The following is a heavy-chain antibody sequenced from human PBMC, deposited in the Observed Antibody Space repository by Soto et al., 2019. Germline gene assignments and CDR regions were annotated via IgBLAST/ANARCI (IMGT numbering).Heavy chain of an antibody. Sequence: QVQLVESGGGVVQPGRSLRLSCAVSGFSFGNYGMHWVRQAPGKGLEWVAVISYHGSNKYYGDSVKGRFTISRDSSKNTLNLQMTRLRVEYTAVYYCAKDHWDCSGGGCYPQQKYFFAMDVWGQGTTVTVSS. D-gene: IGHD2-15*01. V-gene: IGHV3-30*18. CDR3: AKDHWDCSGGGCYPQQKYFFAMDV. J-gene: IGHJ6*02. CDR1: GFSFGNYG. CDR2: ISYHGSNK.